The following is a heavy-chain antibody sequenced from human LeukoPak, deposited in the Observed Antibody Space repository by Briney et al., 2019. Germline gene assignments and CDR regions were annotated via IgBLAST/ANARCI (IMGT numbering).Heavy chain of an antibody. Sequence: ASVKVSCKASGYTFTDYYLHWVRQAPGQGLEWMGWIHPNSGGTNYAQKFQGRVAMTRDTSISTAYMELSSLKSDDTAVYYCARLAAVPGWGQGTLVTVSS. CDR2: IHPNSGGT. CDR1: GYTFTDYY. V-gene: IGHV1-2*02. J-gene: IGHJ1*01. CDR3: ARLAAVPG. D-gene: IGHD6-19*01.